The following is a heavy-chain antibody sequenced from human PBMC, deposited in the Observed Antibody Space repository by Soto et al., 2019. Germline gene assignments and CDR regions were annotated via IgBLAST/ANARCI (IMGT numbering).Heavy chain of an antibody. Sequence: SVSNAWMNWVRQAPGKGLEWVGRIKSKTDGGTTDYAAAVKGRFTISRDDSKNTLYLQMNSLKTEDTAVYCCTTDPVMITFGAVIGKTDYWGQGTLVTVSS. J-gene: IGHJ4*02. CDR1: SVSNAW. D-gene: IGHD3-16*02. V-gene: IGHV3-15*07. CDR3: TTDPVMITFGAVIGKTDY. CDR2: IKSKTDGGTT.